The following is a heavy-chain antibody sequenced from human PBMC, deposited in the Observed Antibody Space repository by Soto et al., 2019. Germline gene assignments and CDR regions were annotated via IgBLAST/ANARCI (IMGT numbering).Heavy chain of an antibody. V-gene: IGHV5-10-1*01. Sequence: ESMKRSCKGSGYSFTSYWLSWVRQMPGKGLEWMGRIDPSDSYTNYSPSFQGHVTISADKSISTAYLQLSSLKASDTAMYYCARLWWHCCCSCPHYYYGMDVRGQRTTVTVS. D-gene: IGHD2-15*01. J-gene: IGHJ6*02. CDR3: ARLWWHCCCSCPHYYYGMDV. CDR1: GYSFTSYW. CDR2: IDPSDSYT.